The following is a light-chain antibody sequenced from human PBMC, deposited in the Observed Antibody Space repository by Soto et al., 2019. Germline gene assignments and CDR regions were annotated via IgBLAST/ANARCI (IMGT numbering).Light chain of an antibody. V-gene: IGLV2-23*01. Sequence: QSARTQPASVSGSPGQSITISCTGTSSDVGSYNLVSWYQQHPGKAPKLIIYEGSKRPSGVSNRFSGSKSGNTASLTISGLQAEDEADYYCCSYAGSVVFGGGTKLTVL. CDR1: SSDVGSYNL. J-gene: IGLJ2*01. CDR2: EGS. CDR3: CSYAGSVV.